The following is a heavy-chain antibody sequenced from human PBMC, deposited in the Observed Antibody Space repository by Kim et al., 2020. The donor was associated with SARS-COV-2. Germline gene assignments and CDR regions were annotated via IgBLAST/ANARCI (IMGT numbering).Heavy chain of an antibody. CDR2: IIPILGIA. CDR1: GGTFSSYA. J-gene: IGHJ5*02. V-gene: IGHV1-69*04. D-gene: IGHD1-1*01. CDR3: ARDWGLERRGGNWFDP. Sequence: SVKVSCKASGGTFSSYAISWVRQAPGQGLEWMGRIIPILGIANYAQKFQGRVTITADKSTSTAYMELSSLRSEDTAVYYCARDWGLERRGGNWFDPWGQGTLVTVSS.